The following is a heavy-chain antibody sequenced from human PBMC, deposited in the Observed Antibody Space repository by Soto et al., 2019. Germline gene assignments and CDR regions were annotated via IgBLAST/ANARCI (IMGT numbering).Heavy chain of an antibody. Sequence: ASVKVSCKAPGYTFTSYYMHWVRQAPGQGLGWMGIINPSGGSTSYAQKFQGRVTMTRDTSTSTVYMELSSLRSEDTAVYYCARDASPDYDFWSGYYTGWFDPWGQGTLVTVSS. J-gene: IGHJ5*02. CDR2: INPSGGST. CDR3: ARDASPDYDFWSGYYTGWFDP. CDR1: GYTFTSYY. D-gene: IGHD3-3*01. V-gene: IGHV1-46*03.